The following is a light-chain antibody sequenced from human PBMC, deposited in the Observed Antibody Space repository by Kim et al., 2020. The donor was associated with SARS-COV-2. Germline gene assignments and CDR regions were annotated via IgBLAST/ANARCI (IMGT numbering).Light chain of an antibody. Sequence: SPGERLTLSCRASQSVSSNLACYQQKPGQAPRLLIYGASTRATGIPARFSGSGSGTEFTLTISSLQSEDFAVYYCQQYNNWPPITFGQGTRLEIK. J-gene: IGKJ5*01. CDR1: QSVSSN. CDR3: QQYNNWPPIT. V-gene: IGKV3-15*01. CDR2: GAS.